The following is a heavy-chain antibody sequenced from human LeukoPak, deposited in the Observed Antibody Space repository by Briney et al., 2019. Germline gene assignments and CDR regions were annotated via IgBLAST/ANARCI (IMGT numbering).Heavy chain of an antibody. CDR1: GFTFSSYG. CDR2: IWYDGSNK. V-gene: IGHV3-33*01. D-gene: IGHD3-22*01. Sequence: SLRLSCAASGFTFSSYGMHWVRQAPGKGLEWVAVIWYDGSNKYYADSVKGRFTISRDNSKNTLYLQMNSLRAEDTAVYYCAREDSSGGAFDIWGQGTMVTVSS. J-gene: IGHJ3*02. CDR3: AREDSSGGAFDI.